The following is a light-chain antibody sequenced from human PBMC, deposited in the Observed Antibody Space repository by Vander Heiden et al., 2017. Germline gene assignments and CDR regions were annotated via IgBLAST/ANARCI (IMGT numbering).Light chain of an antibody. Sequence: VFTQPPSLPGAPRQRLIISCTGRSSNIGAGYAVHWYQQLPGTAPKLLIYGNTHRPSGVPDRFSGSKSGTSASLAITGLQAEDEADYYCQSYDSSLSVVFGGGTKLTVL. J-gene: IGLJ2*01. V-gene: IGLV1-40*01. CDR1: SSNIGAGYA. CDR3: QSYDSSLSVV. CDR2: GNT.